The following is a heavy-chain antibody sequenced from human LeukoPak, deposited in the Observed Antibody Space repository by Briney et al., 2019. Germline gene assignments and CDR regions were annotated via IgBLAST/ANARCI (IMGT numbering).Heavy chain of an antibody. CDR1: GYTFNTHS. V-gene: IGHV7-4-1*02. D-gene: IGHD3-10*02. CDR2: INADTGKP. Sequence: ASVKVSCKASGYTFNTHSITWVRQAPGQGLEWLGWINADTGKPTYAQDFTGRFVFSLDTSVSTAYLQISSLKAEDTAVYYCASEGHRRNWFDPWGQGTLVTVSS. J-gene: IGHJ5*02. CDR3: ASEGHRRNWFDP.